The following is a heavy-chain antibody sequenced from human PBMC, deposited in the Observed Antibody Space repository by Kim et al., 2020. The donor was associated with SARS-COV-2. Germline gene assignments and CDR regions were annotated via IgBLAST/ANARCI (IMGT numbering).Heavy chain of an antibody. CDR2: IKRKSDGGTS. J-gene: IGHJ4*02. Sequence: GGSLRLSCAASGFTFTDAQMSWVRQAPGKGLEWVGRIKRKSDGGTSDSAAPVKGRFTVSRDDSENTLYLQMNSLKAEDTAVYYCNTYYISNYYDAYWGPGNRVTVSS. V-gene: IGHV3-15*01. CDR3: NTYYISNYYDAY. CDR1: GFTFTDAQ. D-gene: IGHD4-4*01.